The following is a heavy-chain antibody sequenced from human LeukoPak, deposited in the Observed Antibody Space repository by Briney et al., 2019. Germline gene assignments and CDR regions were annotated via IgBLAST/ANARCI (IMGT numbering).Heavy chain of an antibody. CDR1: GLSLNSYA. CDR2: SSSSDDGK. Sequence: GGSLRLSCTASGLSLNSYAISWVRQVPGKGLEWVSASSSSDDGKWYADSVRGRFTISRDNSKNTLYLQMNSLRAEDTAVYYCARDLLWFGGTGDYWGQGTLVTVSS. J-gene: IGHJ4*02. D-gene: IGHD3-10*01. V-gene: IGHV3-23*01. CDR3: ARDLLWFGGTGDY.